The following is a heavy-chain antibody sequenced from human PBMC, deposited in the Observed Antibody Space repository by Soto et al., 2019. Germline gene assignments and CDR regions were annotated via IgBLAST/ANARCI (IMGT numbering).Heavy chain of an antibody. CDR3: ASTPYELKYYYYYMDV. Sequence: QVQLVQSGAEVKKPGSSVKVSCKASGGTFSSYTISWVRQAPGQGLEWMGRIIPILGIANYAQKFQGRVTITADKSTSTAYMELSSLRSEDTAVYYCASTPYELKYYYYYMDVWGKGTTVTVSS. D-gene: IGHD3-3*01. V-gene: IGHV1-69*02. CDR2: IIPILGIA. CDR1: GGTFSSYT. J-gene: IGHJ6*03.